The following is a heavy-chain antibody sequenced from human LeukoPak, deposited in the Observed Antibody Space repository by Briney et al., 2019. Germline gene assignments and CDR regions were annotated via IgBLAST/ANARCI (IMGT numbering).Heavy chain of an antibody. CDR1: GGSISSYY. CDR2: IYYSGST. V-gene: IGHV4-59*08. CDR3: ARGYCSSTSCPRYDAFDI. D-gene: IGHD2-2*01. J-gene: IGHJ3*02. Sequence: SETLSLTCTVSGGSISSYYWGWIRQPPGKGLEWIGYIYYSGSTNYNPSLKSRVTISVDTSKNQFSLKLSSVTAADTAVYYCARGYCSSTSCPRYDAFDIWGQGTMVTVSS.